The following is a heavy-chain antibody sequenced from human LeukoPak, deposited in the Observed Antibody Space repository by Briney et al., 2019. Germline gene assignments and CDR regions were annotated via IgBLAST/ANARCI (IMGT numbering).Heavy chain of an antibody. CDR3: AKTPGYSSSSLFDY. J-gene: IGHJ4*02. V-gene: IGHV3-23*01. CDR1: RGAIRTYY. CDR2: ISGGGGTT. Sequence: PSETLSLTCTVSRGAIRTYYWSWIRQSPGKGLEWVSAISGGGGTTYSASSLKGRFTIYRDNYKNTLYLKMNSLRAEHTAVYHCAKTPGYSSSSLFDYWGQGTLVTVSS. D-gene: IGHD6-13*01.